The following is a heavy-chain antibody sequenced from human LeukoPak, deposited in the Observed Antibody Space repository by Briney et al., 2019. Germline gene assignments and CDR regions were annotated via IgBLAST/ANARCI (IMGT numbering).Heavy chain of an antibody. Sequence: SETLSLTCTVSGGSISSGSYYWSWIRQPDGEGLEWIGRIYTSGSTNYNPSLKSRVTISVDTSKNQFSLKLSSVTAADTAVYYCARDLGFSTYYFDYWGQGTLVTVSS. CDR3: ARDLGFSTYYFDY. J-gene: IGHJ4*02. D-gene: IGHD2/OR15-2a*01. CDR2: IYTSGST. V-gene: IGHV4-61*02. CDR1: GGSISSGSYY.